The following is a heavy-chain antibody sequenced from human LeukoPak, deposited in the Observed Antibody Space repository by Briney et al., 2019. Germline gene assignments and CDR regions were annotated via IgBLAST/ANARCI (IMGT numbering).Heavy chain of an antibody. J-gene: IGHJ4*02. CDR2: ISSDGSYK. V-gene: IGHV3-30*04. CDR3: ARQYISGQWYDY. Sequence: GGSLRLSCAASGFTLSSHALHWVRQAPGKGLEWVAVISSDGSYKYYADSVKGRFTISRDNSKNTLYLQMNSLIPEDTAVYYCARQYISGQWYDYWGQGTLVTVSS. D-gene: IGHD5-18*01. CDR1: GFTLSSHA.